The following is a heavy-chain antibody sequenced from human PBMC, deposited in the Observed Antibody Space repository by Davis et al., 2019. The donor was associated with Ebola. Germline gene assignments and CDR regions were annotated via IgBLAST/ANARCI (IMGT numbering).Heavy chain of an antibody. J-gene: IGHJ5*01. D-gene: IGHD3-22*01. Sequence: PGGSLRLSCAASGFPFSSDAMAWVRQAPGKGLEWVSSISLNGGSAYYADAVRGRFTISRDNSKNTLYLQMNSLRAEDTALYYCAKAVDEGYFLRDIYYFDSWGQGTLVTVSS. V-gene: IGHV3-23*01. CDR2: ISLNGGSA. CDR3: AKAVDEGYFLRDIYYFDS. CDR1: GFPFSSDA.